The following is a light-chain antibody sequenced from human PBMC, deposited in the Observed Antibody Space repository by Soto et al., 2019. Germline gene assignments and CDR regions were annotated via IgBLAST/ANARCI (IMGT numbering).Light chain of an antibody. J-gene: IGLJ1*01. CDR2: QDS. Sequence: SYELTQPPSVSVSPGQTASITCSGDKLGDKYACWYQQKPGQSPVLVIYQDSKRPSGIPERFSGSNSGNTATLTISGTQAMDEVDYYCQAWDSSTAVFGTGTKLTVL. CDR3: QAWDSSTAV. CDR1: KLGDKY. V-gene: IGLV3-1*01.